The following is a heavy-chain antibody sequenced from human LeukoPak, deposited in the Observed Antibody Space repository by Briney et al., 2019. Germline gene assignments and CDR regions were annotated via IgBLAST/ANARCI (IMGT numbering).Heavy chain of an antibody. V-gene: IGHV3-23*01. Sequence: GGSLRLSCSASGFTYSNYALSWVRQTPGKGLEGVSAISGDGVSPYYAHSVRGGFTISRDNSKNTLYLQMNSLRVEDTAVYFCARDPGAFPYFFDSWGQGTLVTVSS. J-gene: IGHJ4*02. D-gene: IGHD4/OR15-4a*01. CDR3: ARDPGAFPYFFDS. CDR1: GFTYSNYA. CDR2: ISGDGVSP.